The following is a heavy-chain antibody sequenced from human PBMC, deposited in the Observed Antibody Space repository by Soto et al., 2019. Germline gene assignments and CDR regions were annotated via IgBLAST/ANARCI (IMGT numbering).Heavy chain of an antibody. J-gene: IGHJ5*02. D-gene: IGHD1-20*01. CDR3: ARAPYMTSNWFDL. V-gene: IGHV4-61*01. Sequence: PSQTLSLPCTVFGDSVSSGSYDWSWIRQTAGKGLEWIGYISYSGSTRYNPCLKSRVTISADTSKNQFPRKLSSVTAAYTAVYYGARAPYMTSNWFDLWGQGTLVTVSS. CDR2: ISYSGST. CDR1: GDSVSSGSYD.